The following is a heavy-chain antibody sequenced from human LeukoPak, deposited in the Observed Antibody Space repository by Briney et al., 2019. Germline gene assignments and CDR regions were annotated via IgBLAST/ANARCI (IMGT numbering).Heavy chain of an antibody. V-gene: IGHV4-30-4*01. CDR1: GDSISSGDYY. D-gene: IGHD6-13*01. Sequence: SQTLSLTCTVSGDSISSGDYYWSWIRQPPGKGLEWLGYTYYSGSTSYSPSLKSRVTISVDTSKNQFSLKLSSVTAADTAVYYCARHYSSSWYYWFDPWGQGTLVTVSS. CDR2: TYYSGST. CDR3: ARHYSSSWYYWFDP. J-gene: IGHJ5*02.